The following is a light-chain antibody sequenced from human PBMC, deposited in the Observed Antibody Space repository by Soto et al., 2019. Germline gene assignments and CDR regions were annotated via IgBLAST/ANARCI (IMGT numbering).Light chain of an antibody. CDR1: ESIRSN. CDR3: QQYNNWPRGT. Sequence: EIVMTQSPATLSVSPGEGATLSCSSSESIRSNLAWYQQRPGQAPRLLIYGASTRATGIPARFSGSGSGTEFTLTISSLQSEDFAVYYCQQYNNWPRGTFGQGTKVEIK. V-gene: IGKV3-15*01. CDR2: GAS. J-gene: IGKJ1*01.